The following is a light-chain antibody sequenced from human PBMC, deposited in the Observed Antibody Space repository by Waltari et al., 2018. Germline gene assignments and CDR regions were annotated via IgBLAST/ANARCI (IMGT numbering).Light chain of an antibody. CDR2: LAS. CDR1: QTGLYKSNYKDY. V-gene: IGKV4-1*01. J-gene: IGKJ2*01. CDR3: QQYLTTPYT. Sequence: DIVMTQSPDSLAVSLVERATIDCKSRQTGLYKSNYKDYLEWYQQKPGQPPRLLIFLASTRESGVPDRFSGSGSGTDFTLTINNLQAEDVAVYYCQQYLTTPYTFGQGTKLEIK.